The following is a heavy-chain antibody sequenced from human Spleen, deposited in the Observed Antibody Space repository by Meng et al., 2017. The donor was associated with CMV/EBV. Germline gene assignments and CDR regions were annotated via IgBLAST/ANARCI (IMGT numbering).Heavy chain of an antibody. Sequence: GSLRLSCTVSGGSISSSSYYWSWIRQPPGKGLEWIGYIYYSGSTNYNPSLKSRVTISVDTSKNQFSLKLSSVTAADTAVYYCARDLLYCSSTSCSSGGGWGYWGQGTLVTVSS. J-gene: IGHJ4*02. CDR3: ARDLLYCSSTSCSSGGGWGY. V-gene: IGHV4-61*01. CDR2: IYYSGST. CDR1: GGSISSSSYY. D-gene: IGHD2-2*01.